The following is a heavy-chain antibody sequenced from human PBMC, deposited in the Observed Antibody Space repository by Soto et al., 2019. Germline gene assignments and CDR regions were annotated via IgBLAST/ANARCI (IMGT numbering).Heavy chain of an antibody. Sequence: GGSLRLSCAASGFTFSSYAMSWVRQAPGKGLEWVSAISGSGGSTYYADSVKGRFTISRDNSKNTLYLQMNSLRAEDTAVYYCAKEGSSSSGWGKYYFDYWGQGTLVTVSS. J-gene: IGHJ4*02. CDR2: ISGSGGST. CDR1: GFTFSSYA. CDR3: AKEGSSSSGWGKYYFDY. V-gene: IGHV3-23*01. D-gene: IGHD6-6*01.